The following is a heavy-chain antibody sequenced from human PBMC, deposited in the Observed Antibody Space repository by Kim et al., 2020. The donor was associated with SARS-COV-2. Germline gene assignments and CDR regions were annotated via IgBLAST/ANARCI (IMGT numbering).Heavy chain of an antibody. D-gene: IGHD5-12*01. CDR2: IYTGGGNT. CDR1: GFSFSNYA. Sequence: GGSLRLSCAASGFSFSNYAMSWVRQAPGKGLEWVSVIYTGGGNTYYADSVKGRFTISRDNPKNTLYLQMSSLRAEDTAVYYCARFGVVATIRSAFDIWGQGTRVTVSS. J-gene: IGHJ3*02. V-gene: IGHV3-23*03. CDR3: ARFGVVATIRSAFDI.